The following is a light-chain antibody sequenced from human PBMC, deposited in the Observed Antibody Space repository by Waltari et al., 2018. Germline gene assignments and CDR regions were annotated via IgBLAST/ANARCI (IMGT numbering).Light chain of an antibody. J-gene: IGLJ1*01. V-gene: IGLV2-23*02. CDR3: CSYAGSSSYV. CDR1: MSDVGSYNL. Sequence: QSALTQPASVSGSPGQSITISCTGTMSDVGSYNLVSWYQQNPGKAPKVMMYEVNKRPSGVSSCFSGSKSGNTASLTISGLQAEDEADYYCCSYAGSSSYVFGIGTKVTVL. CDR2: EVN.